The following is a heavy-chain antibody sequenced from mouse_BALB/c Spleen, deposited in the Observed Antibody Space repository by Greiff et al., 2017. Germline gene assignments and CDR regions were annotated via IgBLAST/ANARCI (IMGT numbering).Heavy chain of an antibody. J-gene: IGHJ3*01. CDR1: GYTFTSYW. CDR2: IDPSDSYT. V-gene: IGHV1S127*01. CDR3: TRFHSSWFAY. Sequence: QVQLQQPGAELVKPGASVKMSCKASGYTFTSYWMHWVKQRPGQGLEWIGTIDPSDSYTSYNQKFKGKATLTVDTSSSTAYMQLSSLTSEDSAVYYCTRFHSSWFAYWGQGTLVTVSA.